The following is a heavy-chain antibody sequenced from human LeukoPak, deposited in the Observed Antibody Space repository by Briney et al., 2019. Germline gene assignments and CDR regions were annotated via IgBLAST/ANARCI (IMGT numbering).Heavy chain of an antibody. D-gene: IGHD3-10*01. CDR2: IGYDGSNR. J-gene: IGHJ4*02. CDR1: GFTFSSFP. CDR3: ANYISGGHWSY. V-gene: IGHV3-30-3*01. Sequence: GGSLRLSCAASGFTFSSFPMHWVRQAPGKGLEWVAVIGYDGSNRYYADSVKGRFIISRDNSQNTLHSQMNSLRVEDTAVYYCANYISGGHWSYWGQGTLVTVSS.